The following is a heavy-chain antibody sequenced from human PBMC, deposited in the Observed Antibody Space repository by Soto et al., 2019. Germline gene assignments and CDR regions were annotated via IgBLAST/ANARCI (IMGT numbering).Heavy chain of an antibody. CDR1: GGSFSDYS. CDR2: IYTNGNT. D-gene: IGHD6-19*01. Sequence: PSETLSLTCIVSGGSFSDYSWGWIRQPAGKGLEWIGHIYTNGNTYYNPSLKSRLTMSVDTSKKQSSMMLRSVTAADTAVYYCARDRSSGWSRFDYWGQGALVTVSS. J-gene: IGHJ4*02. V-gene: IGHV4-4*07. CDR3: ARDRSSGWSRFDY.